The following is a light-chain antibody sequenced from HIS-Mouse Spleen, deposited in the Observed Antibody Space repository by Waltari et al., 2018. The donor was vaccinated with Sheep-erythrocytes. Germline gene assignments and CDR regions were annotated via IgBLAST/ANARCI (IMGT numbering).Light chain of an antibody. Sequence: DIQMTQSPSSLSASVGDRVTITCQAGQDISNYLNWYQQKPGKAPKLLNYDASNLETGVPSRFSGSRSGTDFPFTISGLQPEDIATYYYQQYDNLLTFGGGTKVEIK. CDR3: QQYDNLLT. V-gene: IGKV1-33*01. CDR1: QDISNY. J-gene: IGKJ4*01. CDR2: DAS.